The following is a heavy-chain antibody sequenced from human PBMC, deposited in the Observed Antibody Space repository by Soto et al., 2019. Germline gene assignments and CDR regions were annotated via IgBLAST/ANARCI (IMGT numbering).Heavy chain of an antibody. CDR3: ARSGSGIVVDNWFDP. D-gene: IGHD2-21*01. CDR2: IYYSGST. Sequence: QVQLQESGPGLVKPSQTLSLTCTVSGGSISSGGYYWSWIRQHPGKGLEWIGYIYYSGSTYYNPSLKSRVTISVDTSKNQFSLKLSSVTAADTAVYYSARSGSGIVVDNWFDPWGQGTLVTVSS. CDR1: GGSISSGGYY. J-gene: IGHJ5*02. V-gene: IGHV4-31*03.